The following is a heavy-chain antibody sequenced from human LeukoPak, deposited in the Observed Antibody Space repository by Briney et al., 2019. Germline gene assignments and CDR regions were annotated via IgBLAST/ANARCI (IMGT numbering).Heavy chain of an antibody. Sequence: GGSLRLSCAASGFTFSSYAMSWVRQAPGKGLEWVSAISGSGGSTYYADSVKGRFTISRDNSKNTLYLQMNSLRAEDMAVYYCAKGQTGEGYFDYWGQGTLVTVSS. CDR1: GFTFSSYA. J-gene: IGHJ4*02. D-gene: IGHD7-27*01. V-gene: IGHV3-23*01. CDR2: ISGSGGST. CDR3: AKGQTGEGYFDY.